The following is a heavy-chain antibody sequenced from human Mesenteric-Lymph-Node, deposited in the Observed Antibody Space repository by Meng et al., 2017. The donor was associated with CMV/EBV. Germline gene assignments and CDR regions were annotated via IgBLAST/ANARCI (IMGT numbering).Heavy chain of an antibody. CDR3: AREKGDYGGYYHYAMDV. V-gene: IGHV3-21*01. Sequence: GGPLRPSCAASGFTFGSYCKNWVRQAPGKGLEWVSSIISTSSHIYNANSVKGRVTIPRDNAKHSLYLQMNNLRAEDTAVYYCAREKGDYGGYYHYAMDVWGQGTTVTVSS. J-gene: IGHJ6*02. D-gene: IGHD4-23*01. CDR2: IISTSSHI. CDR1: GFTFGSYC.